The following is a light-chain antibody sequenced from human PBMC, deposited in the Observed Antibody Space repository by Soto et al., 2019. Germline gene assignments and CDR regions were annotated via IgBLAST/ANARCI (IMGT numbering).Light chain of an antibody. Sequence: EIVMTQSPATLSVSPGERATLSCRAIQSVSNNLAWYQQKPGQAPRLLIYGASTRATGIPARFSGSGSGTEFTLIISSLQSEDFAVYYCQQYNNWPPSITFGQGTRLEI. CDR2: GAS. V-gene: IGKV3-15*01. J-gene: IGKJ5*01. CDR1: QSVSNN. CDR3: QQYNNWPPSIT.